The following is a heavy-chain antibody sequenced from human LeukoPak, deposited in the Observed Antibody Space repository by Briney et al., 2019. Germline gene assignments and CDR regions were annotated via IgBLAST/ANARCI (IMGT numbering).Heavy chain of an antibody. V-gene: IGHV1-8*01. J-gene: IGHJ3*02. Sequence: ASVKVSCKASGYTFTSYDINWVRQATGQGLEWMGWMNPNSGNTGYAQKFQGRVTMTRNTSISTAYMELSSLRSEDTAMYYCARGRGFCNGGSCSNAFDIWGQGTTVTVSS. D-gene: IGHD2-15*01. CDR3: ARGRGFCNGGSCSNAFDI. CDR1: GYTFTSYD. CDR2: MNPNSGNT.